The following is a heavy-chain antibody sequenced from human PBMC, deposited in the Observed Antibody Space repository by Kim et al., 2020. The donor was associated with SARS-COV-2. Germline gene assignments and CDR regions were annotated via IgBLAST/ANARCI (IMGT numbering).Heavy chain of an antibody. Sequence: SETLSLTCTVSGGSISSSSYYWGWIRQRPGKGLEWIGSIDYSGSTYYNPSLKSRVTISVDTSKNQFSLKLSSVTAADTAVYYCARQGQNAFDIWGQGTMVTVSS. J-gene: IGHJ3*02. V-gene: IGHV4-39*01. CDR3: ARQGQNAFDI. CDR2: IDYSGST. CDR1: GGSISSSSYY.